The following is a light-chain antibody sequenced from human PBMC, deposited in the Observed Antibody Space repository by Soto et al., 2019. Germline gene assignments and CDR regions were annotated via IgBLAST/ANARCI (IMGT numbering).Light chain of an antibody. V-gene: IGKV3-11*01. Sequence: EIVLTQSPATLSLSPGERATLSCRASQSVSSYLAWYQQKPGQAPRLLIYDASNRATGIPARFSGSGSGTDFTLTISSLEPEDFAVYYCQQRSNWGFTFGPGTKVDMK. CDR1: QSVSSY. J-gene: IGKJ3*01. CDR3: QQRSNWGFT. CDR2: DAS.